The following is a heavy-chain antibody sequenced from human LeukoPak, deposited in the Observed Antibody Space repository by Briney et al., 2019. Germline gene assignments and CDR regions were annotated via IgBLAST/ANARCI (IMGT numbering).Heavy chain of an antibody. CDR3: ARARRANAMVRGAPYNWFDP. V-gene: IGHV4-34*01. Sequence: SETLSLTCAVYGGSISGYYWSWIRQPPGKGLEWIGEINHSGSTNYNPSLKSRVTISVDTSKNQFSLKLSSVTAADTAVYYCARARRANAMVRGAPYNWFDPWGQGTLVTVSS. CDR1: GGSISGYY. CDR2: INHSGST. J-gene: IGHJ5*02. D-gene: IGHD3-10*01.